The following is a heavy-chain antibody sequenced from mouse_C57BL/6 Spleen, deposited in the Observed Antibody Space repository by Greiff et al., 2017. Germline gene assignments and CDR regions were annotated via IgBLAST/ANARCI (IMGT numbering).Heavy chain of an antibody. V-gene: IGHV1-52*01. J-gene: IGHJ1*03. CDR2: IDPSDSET. CDR1: GYTFTSYW. D-gene: IGHD1-1*01. CDR3: ARDYYGSSHWYFDV. Sequence: VQLQQPGAELVRPGSSVKLSCKASGYTFTSYWMHWVKQRPIQGLEWIGNIDPSDSETHYTQKFKDKATLTVDKSSSTAYVQLSSLTSEDSAVYYCARDYYGSSHWYFDVWGTGTTVTVSS.